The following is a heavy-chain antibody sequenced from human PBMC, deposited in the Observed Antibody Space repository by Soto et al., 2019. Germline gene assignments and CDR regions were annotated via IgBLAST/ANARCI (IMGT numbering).Heavy chain of an antibody. CDR2: ISYDGSNK. J-gene: IGHJ4*02. CDR1: GFTFSSYA. Sequence: QVQLVESGGGVVQPGRSLRLSCAASGFTFSSYAMHWVRQAPGKGLEWVAVISYDGSNKYYADSVKGRFTISRDNSKNTLYLQMNRLRAEDTAVYYCARAEWIQLWPNFDYWGQGTLVTVSS. D-gene: IGHD5-18*01. CDR3: ARAEWIQLWPNFDY. V-gene: IGHV3-30-3*01.